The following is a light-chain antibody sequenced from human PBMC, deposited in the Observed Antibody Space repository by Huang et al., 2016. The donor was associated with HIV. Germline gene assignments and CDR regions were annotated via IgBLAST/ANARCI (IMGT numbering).Light chain of an antibody. CDR3: QQYNNWPRT. J-gene: IGKJ1*01. CDR1: QSVSSN. CDR2: GAT. V-gene: IGKV3-15*01. Sequence: EIVMTQSPATLSVSPGERATLSCRAGQSVSSNLAWYQQKPGQSPRLLSYGATTRATGAPARFSGSGSGTEFTLTISSLQSEDFAIYYCQQYNNWPRTFGQGTKVDIK.